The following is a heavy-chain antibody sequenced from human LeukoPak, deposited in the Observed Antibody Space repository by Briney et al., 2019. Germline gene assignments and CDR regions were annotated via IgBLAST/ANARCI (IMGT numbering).Heavy chain of an antibody. CDR1: GYSISSGYY. Sequence: SSETLSLTCAVSGYSISSGYYWGWIRQPPGKGLEWIGSISTRGNTYYSPSLQSRLTISVDTSNDNFSLNLASVTAADTAVYYCYSTGFYVAGQDAFDIWGQGTMVVVSS. D-gene: IGHD2-8*02. CDR2: ISTRGNT. CDR3: YSTGFYVAGQDAFDI. J-gene: IGHJ3*02. V-gene: IGHV4-38-2*01.